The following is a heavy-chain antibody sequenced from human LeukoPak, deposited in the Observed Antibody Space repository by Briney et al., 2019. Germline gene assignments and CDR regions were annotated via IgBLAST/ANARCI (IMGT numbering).Heavy chain of an antibody. J-gene: IGHJ4*02. CDR1: GYSFTGYW. Sequence: GESLKISCKGSGYSFTGYWIGWVRQMPGKGLECMGIIYPADSDTTYSPSFQGQVTISADKSISTTYLQWSSLKASDTAMYYCTRLSDFNFDCWGQGTLVTVSS. D-gene: IGHD2-21*02. V-gene: IGHV5-51*01. CDR3: TRLSDFNFDC. CDR2: IYPADSDT.